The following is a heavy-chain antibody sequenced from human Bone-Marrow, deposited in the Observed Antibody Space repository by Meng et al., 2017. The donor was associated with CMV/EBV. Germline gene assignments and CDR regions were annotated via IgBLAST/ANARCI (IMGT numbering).Heavy chain of an antibody. CDR1: GFNFGNHW. D-gene: IGHD3-22*01. Sequence: GESLKISCAASGFNFGNHWMSWVRQAPERGLEWVAAIRPDGGEQYYADSVQGRFNISRDNTKKSLSLQLNSLRAEDTAVYYCARDPDLDNSGNSWATFDYWGQGALVTGSS. J-gene: IGHJ4*02. CDR3: ARDPDLDNSGNSWATFDY. V-gene: IGHV3-7*01. CDR2: IRPDGGEQ.